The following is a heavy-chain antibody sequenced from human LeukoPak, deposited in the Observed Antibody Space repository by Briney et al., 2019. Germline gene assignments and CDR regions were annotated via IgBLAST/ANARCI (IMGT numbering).Heavy chain of an antibody. D-gene: IGHD2-2*01. CDR2: INPNSGGT. V-gene: IGHV1-2*02. CDR3: ASLPPVGGQLLEPFDY. J-gene: IGHJ4*02. Sequence: GASVKVSCKASGYTFTGYYMHWVRQAPGQGLEWMGWINPNSGGTNYAQKFQGRVTMTRDTSISTAYMELSRLRSDDTAVYYCASLPPVGGQLLEPFDYWGQGTLVTVSS. CDR1: GYTFTGYY.